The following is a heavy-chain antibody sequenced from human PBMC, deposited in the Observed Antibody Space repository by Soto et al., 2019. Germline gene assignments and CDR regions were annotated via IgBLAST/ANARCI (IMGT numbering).Heavy chain of an antibody. CDR1: GGTFSSYA. Sequence: SVKVSCKASGGTFSSYAISWVRQAPGQGLEWMGGIIPIFGTANYAQKFKGRVTITADESTSTAYMELSSLRSEDTAVYYCARAGLSEVFSPYFDYWGQGTLVTVSS. D-gene: IGHD3-10*01. J-gene: IGHJ4*02. CDR2: IIPIFGTA. V-gene: IGHV1-69*13. CDR3: ARAGLSEVFSPYFDY.